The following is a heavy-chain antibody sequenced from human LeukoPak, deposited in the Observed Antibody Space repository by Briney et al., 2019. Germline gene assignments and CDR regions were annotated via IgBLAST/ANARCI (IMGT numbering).Heavy chain of an antibody. D-gene: IGHD3/OR15-3a*01. CDR2: INLDGTEE. CDR3: ASGRHDFLH. J-gene: IGHJ4*02. CDR1: GFVFSTYW. Sequence: QTGGSLRLSCAASGFVFSTYWMTWVRQAPGKGLEWVANINLDGTEEHYVDSFLKGRFTISRDNAKNSLYLQMNDLRVEDTAVYYCASGRHDFLHWGQGTLVTVSS. V-gene: IGHV3-7*01.